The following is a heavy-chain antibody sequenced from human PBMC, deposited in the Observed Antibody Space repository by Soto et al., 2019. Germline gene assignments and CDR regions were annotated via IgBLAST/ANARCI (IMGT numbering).Heavy chain of an antibody. Sequence: QVQLVQSGAEVKKPGSSVKVSCKVSGGTFSRYAVSWVRQAPGQGLEWMGGIVPIFGTAKYAQKFQGRVTITADESTAYMELSSLRSEDTAVYYCARGARGRVVIITTTFDYWGQGTLVTVSS. J-gene: IGHJ4*02. CDR2: IVPIFGTA. CDR1: GGTFSRYA. CDR3: ARGARGRVVIITTTFDY. D-gene: IGHD3-22*01. V-gene: IGHV1-69*01.